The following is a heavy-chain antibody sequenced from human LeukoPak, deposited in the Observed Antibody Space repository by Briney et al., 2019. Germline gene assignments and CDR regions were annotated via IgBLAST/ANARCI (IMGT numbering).Heavy chain of an antibody. V-gene: IGHV3-30*04. CDR2: ISYDGSNK. CDR3: ARDLAKYYDFWSGFQLDY. J-gene: IGHJ4*02. D-gene: IGHD3-3*01. Sequence: PGGSLRLSCAASGFTFSSYAMHWVRQAPGKGLEWVAVISYDGSNKYYADSVKGRFTISRDNSKKTLYLQMNSLKAEDTAVYYCARDLAKYYDFWSGFQLDYWAQGPLAPVS. CDR1: GFTFSSYA.